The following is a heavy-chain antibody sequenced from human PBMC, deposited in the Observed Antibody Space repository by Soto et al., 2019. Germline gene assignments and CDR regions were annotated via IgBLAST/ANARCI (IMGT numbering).Heavy chain of an antibody. CDR1: GYTFTSYY. Sequence: ASVKVSCKASGYTFTSYYMHWVRQAPGQGLEWMGIINPSGGSTSYAQKFQGRVTMTRDTSTSTVYMELSSLRSEDTAVYYCVRGPHNDCSSTSCYLSGFYYYYGMDVWGQGTTVTVSS. J-gene: IGHJ6*02. V-gene: IGHV1-46*01. CDR3: VRGPHNDCSSTSCYLSGFYYYYGMDV. CDR2: INPSGGST. D-gene: IGHD2-2*01.